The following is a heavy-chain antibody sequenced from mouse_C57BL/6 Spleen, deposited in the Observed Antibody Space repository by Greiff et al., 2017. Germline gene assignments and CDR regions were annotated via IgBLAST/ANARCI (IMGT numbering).Heavy chain of an antibody. Sequence: VQLQQSGAELMKPGASVTLSCKATGYTFTGYWIAWVKQRPGHGLEWIGEILPGSGSTTYNEKFKGKATFTADTSSNTAYMQLSSLTTEDSAIYYCARRAQATGFAYWGQGTLVTVSA. D-gene: IGHD3-2*02. CDR3: ARRAQATGFAY. V-gene: IGHV1-9*01. J-gene: IGHJ3*01. CDR1: GYTFTGYW. CDR2: ILPGSGST.